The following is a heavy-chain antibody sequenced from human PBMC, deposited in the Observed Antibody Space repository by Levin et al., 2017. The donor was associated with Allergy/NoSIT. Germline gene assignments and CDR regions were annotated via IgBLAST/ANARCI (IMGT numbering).Heavy chain of an antibody. J-gene: IGHJ6*02. CDR2: ISDSGTT. CDR1: GGSVSRGTY. Sequence: SQTLSLTCTVSGGSVSRGTYWSWIRQTPGKGLEWIGHISDSGTTKYNPSLKSRVIISIDTSKNQFSLKLSSVTAADTAVYYCAGDKVIPAATGYYYYGMDVWGQGTTVTVSS. V-gene: IGHV4-61*01. CDR3: AGDKVIPAATGYYYYGMDV. D-gene: IGHD2-2*01.